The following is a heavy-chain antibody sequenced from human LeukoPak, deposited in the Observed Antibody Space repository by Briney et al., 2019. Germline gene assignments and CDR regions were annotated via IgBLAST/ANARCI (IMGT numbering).Heavy chain of an antibody. D-gene: IGHD4-17*01. J-gene: IGHJ4*02. V-gene: IGHV4-59*01. Sequence: PSETLSLTCTVSGGSISDYYWSWIRQPPGKGLEWIGYINCSGNTNYNPSLKSRVTISVDTSKNQFSPRLTSVTAADTAVFYCAREGRQDYVYFDYWGQGSLVTVSS. CDR1: GGSISDYY. CDR2: INCSGNT. CDR3: AREGRQDYVYFDY.